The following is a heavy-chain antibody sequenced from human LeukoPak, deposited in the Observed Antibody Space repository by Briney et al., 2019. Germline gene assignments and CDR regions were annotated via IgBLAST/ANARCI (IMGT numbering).Heavy chain of an antibody. CDR3: AKPAKTDYADY. CDR2: INWNGGST. V-gene: IGHV3-20*04. CDR1: GFTFDDYG. Sequence: GGSLRLSCAASGFTFDDYGVSWVRQAPGKGLEWVSGINWNGGSTGYADSVKGRFTISRDNSKNTLYLQMNSLRAEDTALYYCAKPAKTDYADYWGQGTLVTVSS. D-gene: IGHD1-14*01. J-gene: IGHJ4*02.